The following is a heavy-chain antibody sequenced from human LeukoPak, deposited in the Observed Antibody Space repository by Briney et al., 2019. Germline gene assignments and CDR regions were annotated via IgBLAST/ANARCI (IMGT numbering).Heavy chain of an antibody. V-gene: IGHV4-61*02. D-gene: IGHD3-22*01. CDR1: GGSISSGSYY. CDR2: IYTSGST. CDR3: ATSPIYYDSSGYLGY. J-gene: IGHJ4*02. Sequence: KPSETLSLTCTVSGGSISSGSYYWSWIRQPAGKGLEWIGRIYTSGSTNYNPSLKNRVTISVDTSKNQFSLKLSSVTAADTAVYYCATSPIYYDSSGYLGYWGQGTPVTVSS.